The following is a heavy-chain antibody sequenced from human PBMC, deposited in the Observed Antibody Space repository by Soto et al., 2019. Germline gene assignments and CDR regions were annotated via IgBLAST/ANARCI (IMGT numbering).Heavy chain of an antibody. CDR2: IFYTGNT. CDR3: ARDSGYNYGYFRWFDP. D-gene: IGHD5-18*01. V-gene: IGHV4-59*01. J-gene: IGHJ5*02. Sequence: SDTLSLTCTVSGRSISNYYWSWMRQPPGKGLEWIGHIFYTGNTNYNPALESRVTISVDTSKNQFSLKLSSVTAADTAFYYCARDSGYNYGYFRWFDPWGQGTLVTVS. CDR1: GRSISNYY.